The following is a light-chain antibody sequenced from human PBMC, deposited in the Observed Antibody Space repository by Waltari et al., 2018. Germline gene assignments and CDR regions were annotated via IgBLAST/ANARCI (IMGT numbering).Light chain of an antibody. CDR1: QSVINY. Sequence: EIVFTQSPATLSFSPGERATLSCRASQSVINYLGWYQQKLGQAPRLLIYDASKRATGIPARFSGSGSATDFTLTISSLEPEDFAVYYCQQSSEWPITFGGGTKVEIK. J-gene: IGKJ4*01. CDR2: DAS. CDR3: QQSSEWPIT. V-gene: IGKV3-11*01.